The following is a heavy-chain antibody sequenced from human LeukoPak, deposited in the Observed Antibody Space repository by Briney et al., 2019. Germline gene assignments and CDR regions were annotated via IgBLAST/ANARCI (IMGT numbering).Heavy chain of an antibody. Sequence: ASVKVSCKVSGSTLTDFSIHWVRQAPGKGLEWMGGFDREDGETIYAQKFQGRVTMTEDTSTNTPYMELSSPTSEDTAVYYCSTAGLYDSSGSIDHWGQGTLVTVSS. D-gene: IGHD3-22*01. CDR2: FDREDGET. J-gene: IGHJ4*02. CDR3: STAGLYDSSGSIDH. V-gene: IGHV1-24*01. CDR1: GSTLTDFS.